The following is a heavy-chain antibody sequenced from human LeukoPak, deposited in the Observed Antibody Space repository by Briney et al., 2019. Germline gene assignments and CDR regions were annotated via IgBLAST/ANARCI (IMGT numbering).Heavy chain of an antibody. D-gene: IGHD3-22*01. CDR2: IYTSGST. V-gene: IGHV4-4*07. J-gene: IGHJ2*01. Sequence: SETLSLTCTVSGGSISNYYWSWIRQPAGKGLEWIGRIYTSGSTNYNPSLKSRVTMSVDTSKNQFSLKLSSVTAADTAVYYCARFDSSGYSSGWYFDLWGRGTLVTVSS. CDR1: GGSISNYY. CDR3: ARFDSSGYSSGWYFDL.